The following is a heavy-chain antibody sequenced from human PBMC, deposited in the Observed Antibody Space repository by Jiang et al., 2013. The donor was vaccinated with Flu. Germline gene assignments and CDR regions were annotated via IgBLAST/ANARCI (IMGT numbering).Heavy chain of an antibody. J-gene: IGHJ6*02. CDR3: TKDFSHSGSYSMDNYYYYGMDV. CDR2: ISWDSGRM. V-gene: IGHV3-9*01. Sequence: GKGLEWISGISWDSGRMDYADSVKGRFIISRDNAKKFLYLQLNSLRAEDTALYYCTKDFSHSGSYSMDNYYYYGMDVWGQGTSVTVSS. D-gene: IGHD1-26*01.